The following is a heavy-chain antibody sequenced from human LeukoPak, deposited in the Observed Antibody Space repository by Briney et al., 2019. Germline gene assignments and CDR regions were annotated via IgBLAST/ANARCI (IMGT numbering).Heavy chain of an antibody. CDR2: IYYSGST. CDR3: ARLWFGELLRDDNWFDP. D-gene: IGHD3-10*01. V-gene: IGHV4-59*08. J-gene: IGHJ5*02. CDR1: GGSFSGYY. Sequence: PSETLSLTCAVYGGSFSGYYWSWIRQPPGKGLEWIGYIYYSGSTNYNPSLKSRVTISVDTSKNQFSLKLSSVTAADTAVYYCARLWFGELLRDDNWFDPWGQGTLVTISS.